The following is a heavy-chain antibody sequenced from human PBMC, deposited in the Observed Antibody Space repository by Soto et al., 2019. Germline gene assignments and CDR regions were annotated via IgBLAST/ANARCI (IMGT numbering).Heavy chain of an antibody. J-gene: IGHJ4*02. D-gene: IGHD5-18*01. CDR1: GFTFSDYY. V-gene: IGHV3-11*01. Sequence: LRLSCAASGFTFSDYYMSWIRQAPGKGLEWGSSITSSGSTTYYTDSVKGRFTISRDNAKNSLYLQMNSLRSEDTAVYYCARERYSYGPYYFDYWGQGXLVTVCS. CDR3: ARERYSYGPYYFDY. CDR2: ITSSGSTT.